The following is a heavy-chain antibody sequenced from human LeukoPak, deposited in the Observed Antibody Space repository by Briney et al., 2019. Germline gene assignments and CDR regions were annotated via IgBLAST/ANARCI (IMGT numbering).Heavy chain of an antibody. V-gene: IGHV3-74*01. CDR1: GFTFSNYW. D-gene: IGHD3-22*01. Sequence: GGSLRLSCAASGFTFSNYWMHWVRQVPGKGLVWVSRINPDGSSTSYVDSVKGRFTISRDNAKNSLYLQMNSLRAEDTAVYYCARESQSAYYFDSSGYEDAFDIWGQGTMVTVSS. CDR2: INPDGSST. CDR3: ARESQSAYYFDSSGYEDAFDI. J-gene: IGHJ3*02.